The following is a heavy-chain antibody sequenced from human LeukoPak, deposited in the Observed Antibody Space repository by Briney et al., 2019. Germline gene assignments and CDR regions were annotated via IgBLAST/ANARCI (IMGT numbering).Heavy chain of an antibody. CDR3: ATSGIAGENDWFDP. J-gene: IGHJ5*02. CDR1: GYTFTSYG. V-gene: IGHV1-18*01. D-gene: IGHD6-13*01. CDR2: ISAYNGNT. Sequence: ASVTVSCKASGYTFTSYGISWVRQAPGQGLEWMGWISAYNGNTNYAQKLQGRVTMTTDTSTSTAYMELRGLRSDDTAVYYCATSGIAGENDWFDPWGQGTLVTVSS.